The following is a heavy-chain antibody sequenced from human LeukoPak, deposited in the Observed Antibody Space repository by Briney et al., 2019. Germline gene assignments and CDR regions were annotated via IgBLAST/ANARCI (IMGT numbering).Heavy chain of an antibody. D-gene: IGHD5-18*01. CDR2: INPNSGGT. J-gene: IGHJ6*03. Sequence: ASVKVSCKASGYTFTGYYMHWVRQAPGQGLEWMGWINPNSGGTNYAQKFQGRVTMTRDTSISTAYMELSRLRSDDTAVYYCARDREQLWFDYYYYYMDVWGKGTKVTVSS. CDR1: GYTFTGYY. V-gene: IGHV1-2*02. CDR3: ARDREQLWFDYYYYYMDV.